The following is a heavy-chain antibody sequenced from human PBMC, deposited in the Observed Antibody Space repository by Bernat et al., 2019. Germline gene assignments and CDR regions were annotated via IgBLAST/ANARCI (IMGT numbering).Heavy chain of an antibody. J-gene: IGHJ6*02. D-gene: IGHD3-3*01. CDR2: ISGSGGRT. CDR1: GFTFSSYA. CDR3: AKDRPLYDFWSGALSSYYYYGMDV. Sequence: EVQLLESGGGLVQPGGSLRLSCAASGFTFSSYAMSWVRQAPGKGLGWVYGISGSGGRTYYGDSVQCRFTIASDNSKNPLYLQMNSLRAEDTAVYYCAKDRPLYDFWSGALSSYYYYGMDVWGQGTTVTVSS. V-gene: IGHV3-23*01.